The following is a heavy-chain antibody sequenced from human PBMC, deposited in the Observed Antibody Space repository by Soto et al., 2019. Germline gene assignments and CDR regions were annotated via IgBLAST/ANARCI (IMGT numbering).Heavy chain of an antibody. V-gene: IGHV3-11*06. CDR1: GFTFSDYY. CDR3: ARANSARNYYYGMDV. Sequence: PGGSLRLSCAASGFTFSDYYMSWIRQAPGRGREWVSYISSSSSYTNYADSVKGRFTISRDNAKNSLYLQMNSLRAEDTAVYYCARANSARNYYYGMDVWGQGXTVTVSS. D-gene: IGHD7-27*01. J-gene: IGHJ6*02. CDR2: ISSSSSYT.